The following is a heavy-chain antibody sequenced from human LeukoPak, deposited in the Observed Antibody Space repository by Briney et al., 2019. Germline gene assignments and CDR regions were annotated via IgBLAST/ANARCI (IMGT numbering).Heavy chain of an antibody. J-gene: IGHJ4*02. V-gene: IGHV1-2*02. CDR1: GYTFTGYY. Sequence: GASVKVSCKASGYTFTGYYMHWVRQAPGQGLEWMGWINPNSGGTNYARKFQGRVTMTRDTSISTAYMELSRLRSDDTAVYYCARRYCSSTSCFYYFDYWGQGTLVTVSS. CDR2: INPNSGGT. CDR3: ARRYCSSTSCFYYFDY. D-gene: IGHD2-2*01.